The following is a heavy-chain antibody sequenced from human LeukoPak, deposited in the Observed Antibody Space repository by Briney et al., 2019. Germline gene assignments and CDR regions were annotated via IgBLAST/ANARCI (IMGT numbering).Heavy chain of an antibody. CDR3: ATYYDFWSGPLVMVAFDI. Sequence: ASVKVSCKASGYTFTGYCMHWVRQAPGQGLEWMGWINPNSGGTNYAQKFQGRVTMTRDTSISTAYMELSRLRSDDTAVYYCATYYDFWSGPLVMVAFDIWGQGTMVTVSS. CDR1: GYTFTGYC. CDR2: INPNSGGT. J-gene: IGHJ3*02. D-gene: IGHD3-3*01. V-gene: IGHV1-2*02.